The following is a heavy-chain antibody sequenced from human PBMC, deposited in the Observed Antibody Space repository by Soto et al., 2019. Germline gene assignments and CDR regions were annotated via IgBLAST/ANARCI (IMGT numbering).Heavy chain of an antibody. CDR2: IYYSGST. J-gene: IGHJ5*02. CDR3: ARGGDIVVVPAAIEDNWFDP. CDR1: GGSISSGGYY. Sequence: NPSETLSLTCTVSGGSISSGGYYWSWIRQHPGKGLEWIGYIYYSGSTYYNPSLKSRVTISVDTSKNQFSLKLSSVTAADTAVYYCARGGDIVVVPAAIEDNWFDPWGQGTLVTVSS. D-gene: IGHD2-2*01. V-gene: IGHV4-31*03.